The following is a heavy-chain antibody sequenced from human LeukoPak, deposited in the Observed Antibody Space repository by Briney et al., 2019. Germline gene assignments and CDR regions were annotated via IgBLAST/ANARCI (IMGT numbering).Heavy chain of an antibody. CDR1: GPTARISY. CDR2: IYNAGRT. CDR3: ARGIGRSWSLDN. V-gene: IGHV3-53*01. Sequence: GGSLRLSCSASGPTARISYMGGGPQTPGRGAERVSVIYNAGRTYTADSVKSRFTTSRNNFKTTLNFQMNSLRVEDTAVYYCARGIGRSWSLDNWGQGTLVTVTA. J-gene: IGHJ4*02. D-gene: IGHD6-13*01.